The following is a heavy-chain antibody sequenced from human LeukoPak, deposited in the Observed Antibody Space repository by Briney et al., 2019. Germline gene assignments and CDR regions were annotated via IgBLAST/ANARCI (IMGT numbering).Heavy chain of an antibody. CDR1: GGSFSGYY. CDR2: INHSGST. CDR3: ARHIAARGRSQSFDY. V-gene: IGHV4-34*01. D-gene: IGHD6-6*01. Sequence: SETLSLTCAVYGGSFSGYYWSWIRQPPGKGLEWIGEINHSGSTNYNPSLKSRVTISVDTSKNQFSLKLSSVTAADTAVYYCARHIAARGRSQSFDYWGQGTLVTVSS. J-gene: IGHJ4*02.